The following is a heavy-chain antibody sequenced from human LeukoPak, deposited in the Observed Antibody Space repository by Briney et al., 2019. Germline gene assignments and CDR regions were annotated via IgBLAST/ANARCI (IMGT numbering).Heavy chain of an antibody. J-gene: IGHJ4*02. Sequence: SVKVSCKASGGTFSSYTISWVRQAPGQGLEWMGRIIPILGIANYAQKFQGRVTITADKSTSTAYMELSSLRSEDTAVYYCARVGTSEGTLEDYWGQGTLVTVSP. CDR1: GGTFSSYT. CDR3: ARVGTSEGTLEDY. D-gene: IGHD2/OR15-2a*01. CDR2: IIPILGIA. V-gene: IGHV1-69*02.